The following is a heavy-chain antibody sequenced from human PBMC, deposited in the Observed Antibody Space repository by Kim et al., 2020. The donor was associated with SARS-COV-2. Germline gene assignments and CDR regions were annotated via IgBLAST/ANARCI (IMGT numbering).Heavy chain of an antibody. J-gene: IGHJ5*02. D-gene: IGHD3-10*01. V-gene: IGHV4-59*08. Sequence: SETLSLTCTVSGGSITSHYWSWIRQPPGKGLEWIGYIYFRGSTEYNPSLSSRVTMSVDTSKSQFSLKLRSVTAADTAVYYCARQETTMVRGVEWLDPWGQGTLVTVSS. CDR2: IYFRGST. CDR1: GGSITSHY. CDR3: ARQETTMVRGVEWLDP.